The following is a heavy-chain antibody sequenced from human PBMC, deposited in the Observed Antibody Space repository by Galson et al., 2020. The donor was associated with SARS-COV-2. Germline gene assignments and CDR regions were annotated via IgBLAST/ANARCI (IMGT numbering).Heavy chain of an antibody. CDR3: ASPFPGNYYGSGSYYNAGIDY. CDR2: ISSSGSGSSI. Sequence: GESLKISCAASGVTLSDYYMSWIRQAPGKGLEWVSYISSSGSGSSIYYADSVKGRFTISRDNAKNSLYLQMNSLRADDTAVYYCASPFPGNYYGSGSYYNAGIDYWGQGTLVTVSS. D-gene: IGHD3-10*01. J-gene: IGHJ4*02. V-gene: IGHV3-11*01. CDR1: GVTLSDYY.